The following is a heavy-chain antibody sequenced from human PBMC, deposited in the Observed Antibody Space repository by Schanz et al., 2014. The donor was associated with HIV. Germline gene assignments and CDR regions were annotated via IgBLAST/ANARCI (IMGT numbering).Heavy chain of an antibody. J-gene: IGHJ6*02. CDR2: SSHDGSVK. CDR1: GFTFSSYG. V-gene: IGHV3-30*18. CDR3: AKDWAFYGDFVHYYCGVDV. Sequence: VQLVESGGGLVKRGGSLRLSCAASGFTFSSYGMHWVRQAPGKGLEWVAVSSHDGSVKFYGDSVKGRFTISRDTFKNTVYLQMNSLRGEDSAVYYCAKDWAFYGDFVHYYCGVDVWGQGTTVTVSS. D-gene: IGHD4-17*01.